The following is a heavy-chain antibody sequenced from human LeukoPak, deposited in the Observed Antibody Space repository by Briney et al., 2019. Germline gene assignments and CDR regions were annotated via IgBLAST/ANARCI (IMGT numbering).Heavy chain of an antibody. CDR1: GYPFSSYD. J-gene: IGHJ3*02. Sequence: ASVKVSCKTSGYPFSSYDINWVRQATGQGLEWMGWMNPNSGNTGYAQKFQGRVTMTRNTSISTAYMELSSLRSEDTAVYYCHLFGYYYDSSGSPNAFDIWGQGTMVTVSS. V-gene: IGHV1-8*02. D-gene: IGHD3-22*01. CDR2: MNPNSGNT. CDR3: HLFGYYYDSSGSPNAFDI.